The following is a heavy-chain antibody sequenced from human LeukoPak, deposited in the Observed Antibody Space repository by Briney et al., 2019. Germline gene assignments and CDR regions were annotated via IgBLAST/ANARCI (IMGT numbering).Heavy chain of an antibody. V-gene: IGHV3-23*01. Sequence: GGSLRLSCAASGFTFDNYRMSWVRQAPGKGLEWVSTVNADGGNTYYADSVKGRFTISRDNSKSTLILQMNSLRVEDTALYYCTKRVKYGGTWDHFADWGQGILVTVSS. CDR1: GFTFDNYR. CDR3: TKRVKYGGTWDHFAD. D-gene: IGHD1-26*01. J-gene: IGHJ4*02. CDR2: VNADGGNT.